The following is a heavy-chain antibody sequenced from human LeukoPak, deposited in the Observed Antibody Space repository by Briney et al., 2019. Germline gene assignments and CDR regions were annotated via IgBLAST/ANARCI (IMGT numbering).Heavy chain of an antibody. Sequence: SETLSLTCAVYGGSFSGYYWSWIRQPPGNGLEWIGEINHSGSTNYNPSLKSRVTISVDTSKNQFSLKLSSVTAADTAVYYCARGRGYYYYYYYMDVWGKGTTVTVSS. CDR3: ARGRGYYYYYYYMDV. V-gene: IGHV4-34*01. D-gene: IGHD5-18*01. CDR1: GGSFSGYY. CDR2: INHSGST. J-gene: IGHJ6*03.